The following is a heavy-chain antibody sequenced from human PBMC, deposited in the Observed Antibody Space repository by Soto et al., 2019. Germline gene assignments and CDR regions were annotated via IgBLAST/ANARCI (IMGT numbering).Heavy chain of an antibody. CDR3: ARGYCTTTICDPWFDP. CDR1: GYAFTIYW. D-gene: IGHD2-2*01. Sequence: GESLKLSCTGSGYAFTIYWIACVLQMPGKGLEWMGIIYPGDSDTRYSPSFQGQVTISADKSITTAYLQWSSLKASDTAMYYCARGYCTTTICDPWFDPWGQGTLVTVSS. J-gene: IGHJ5*02. V-gene: IGHV5-51*01. CDR2: IYPGDSDT.